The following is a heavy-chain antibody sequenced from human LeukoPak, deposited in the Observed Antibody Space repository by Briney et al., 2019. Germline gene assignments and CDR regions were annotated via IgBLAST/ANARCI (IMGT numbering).Heavy chain of an antibody. CDR1: GYTFSSGYS. CDR3: ARGAYYNFWSGFYYSPHFDY. V-gene: IGHV1-2*02. CDR2: INPNNGDT. J-gene: IGHJ4*02. Sequence: ASVKVSCKASGYTFSSGYSLHWVRQAPGQGREWMGWINPNNGDTNYAPTFQGRVTMTSDTSISTAYMELSRLRSDDAAVYFCARGAYYNFWSGFYYSPHFDYWGQGTLVTVSS. D-gene: IGHD3-3*01.